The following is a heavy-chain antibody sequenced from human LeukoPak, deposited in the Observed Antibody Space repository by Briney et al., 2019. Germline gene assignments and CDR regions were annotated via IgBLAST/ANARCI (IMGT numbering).Heavy chain of an antibody. J-gene: IGHJ5*02. CDR2: ITGSSSFI. Sequence: GGSLRLSCAASGFTFSTYSMNWVRQAPGKGLEWVSSITGSSSFIYYADSVKGRFTISRDNAKNSLHLQMNSLRAEDAAVYYCARNYDSSGYGYNWFDPWGQGTLVTVSS. CDR1: GFTFSTYS. V-gene: IGHV3-21*01. D-gene: IGHD3-22*01. CDR3: ARNYDSSGYGYNWFDP.